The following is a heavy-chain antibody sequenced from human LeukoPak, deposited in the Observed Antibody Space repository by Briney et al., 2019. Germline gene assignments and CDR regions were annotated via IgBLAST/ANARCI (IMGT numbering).Heavy chain of an antibody. J-gene: IGHJ5*02. Sequence: ASETLSLTCAVYGCTFSGNYWSWIRQPPGKGLEWIVEINHSGSTNYNPSLRSRVTISVDTSKNQSSLKLSSVTAADTAVYYCAPPSGGGAWGQGTLVTVSS. D-gene: IGHD2-15*01. CDR3: APPSGGGA. CDR1: GCTFSGNY. CDR2: INHSGST. V-gene: IGHV4-34*08.